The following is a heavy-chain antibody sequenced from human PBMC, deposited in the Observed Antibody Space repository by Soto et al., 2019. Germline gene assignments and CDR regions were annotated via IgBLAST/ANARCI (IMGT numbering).Heavy chain of an antibody. D-gene: IGHD1-26*01. Sequence: EVLLLESGGGLVQPGGSLRLSCEASGFSFSSFAMNWVRQAPGKGLEWVSAIGDSGASTYYADSVKGRFTISRDNSRNTLYLQLNILRAEDTAVYYCARGVGLDVWGNGTTVTVSS. V-gene: IGHV3-23*01. CDR1: GFSFSSFA. J-gene: IGHJ6*03. CDR2: IGDSGAST. CDR3: ARGVGLDV.